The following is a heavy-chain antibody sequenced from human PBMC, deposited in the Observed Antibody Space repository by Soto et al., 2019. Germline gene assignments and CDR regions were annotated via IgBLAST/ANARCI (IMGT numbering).Heavy chain of an antibody. CDR1: GFTFSSYS. J-gene: IGHJ4*02. CDR3: AREGRGGSYYDVPFALDY. D-gene: IGHD3-22*01. CDR2: ISSSSSTI. Sequence: EVQLVESGGGLVQPGGSLRLSCAASGFTFSSYSMNWVRQAPGKGLEWVSYISSSSSTIYYADSLKGRFTISRDNAKNSLYLQMNSLRDEDTAVYYCAREGRGGSYYDVPFALDYWGQGTLVTVSS. V-gene: IGHV3-48*02.